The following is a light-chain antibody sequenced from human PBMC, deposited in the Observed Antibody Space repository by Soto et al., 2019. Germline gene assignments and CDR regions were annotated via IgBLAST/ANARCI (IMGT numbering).Light chain of an antibody. CDR3: QQRTDRPPWT. V-gene: IGKV3-11*01. Sequence: EIVLTQSPATLSLSPGERATLSCRASQSVSSYLAWYQQKPVQAPRLLIYDASTGATGIPARFRGSGSGTDFTLSISSLEPEDFAVYYCQQRTDRPPWTFGQGTKVDIK. CDR1: QSVSSY. J-gene: IGKJ1*01. CDR2: DAS.